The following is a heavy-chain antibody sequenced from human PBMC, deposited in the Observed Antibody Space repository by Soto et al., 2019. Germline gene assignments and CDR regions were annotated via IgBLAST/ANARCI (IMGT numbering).Heavy chain of an antibody. Sequence: GGSLRLSCAASGFTFDDYAMNWVRQAPGKGLEWVSGINWNGESTGYADSVKGRITISRDNAKNSLYLQMNSLRAEDTALYYCARSSSSWNDPHFDYWGQGTRVTVSS. CDR2: INWNGEST. CDR3: ARSSSSWNDPHFDY. V-gene: IGHV3-20*04. D-gene: IGHD6-13*01. J-gene: IGHJ4*02. CDR1: GFTFDDYA.